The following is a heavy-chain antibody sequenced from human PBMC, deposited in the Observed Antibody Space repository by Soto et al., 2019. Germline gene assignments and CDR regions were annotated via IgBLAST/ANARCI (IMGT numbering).Heavy chain of an antibody. V-gene: IGHV5-51*01. CDR1: QDIFTSNW. Sequence: GESLKISCQGSQDIFTSNWIGWLRQMPGKGLEWMGVIYPDDSDVKYNPSFQGQVTISVDKSISTAYLQWSRLRDSDTAMYFCARHGVSFGPFDYWGQGTTVTVSS. D-gene: IGHD3-3*01. J-gene: IGHJ4*02. CDR2: IYPDDSDV. CDR3: ARHGVSFGPFDY.